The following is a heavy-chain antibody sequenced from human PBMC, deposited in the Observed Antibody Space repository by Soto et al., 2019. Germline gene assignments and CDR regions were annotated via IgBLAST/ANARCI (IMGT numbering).Heavy chain of an antibody. CDR2: ISYDGSNK. D-gene: IGHD5-18*01. CDR3: ARTVDTAMAIDY. CDR1: GFTFSSYA. Sequence: QVQLVESGGGVVQPGRSLRLSCAASGFTFSSYAMHWVRQAPGKGLEWVAVISYDGSNKYYADSVKGRFTISRDNSKNTLYLQMNSLRAEDTAVYYCARTVDTAMAIDYWGQGSLVAVCS. V-gene: IGHV3-30-3*01. J-gene: IGHJ4*02.